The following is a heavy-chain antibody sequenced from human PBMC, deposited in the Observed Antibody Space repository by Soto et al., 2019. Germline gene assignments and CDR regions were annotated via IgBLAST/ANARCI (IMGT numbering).Heavy chain of an antibody. Sequence: EVQLVESGGGLVQPGGSLRLSCAASGFTVSRNYMSWVRQAPGKGLEWVSVIYSGGSTYYADSVKGRFTISRDNSKNTLYLQMNSLRAEDTAVYYCARDPDVVVPDVDSFDIWGQGTLVTVSS. CDR1: GFTVSRNY. CDR3: ARDPDVVVPDVDSFDI. J-gene: IGHJ3*02. CDR2: IYSGGST. D-gene: IGHD2-21*01. V-gene: IGHV3-66*01.